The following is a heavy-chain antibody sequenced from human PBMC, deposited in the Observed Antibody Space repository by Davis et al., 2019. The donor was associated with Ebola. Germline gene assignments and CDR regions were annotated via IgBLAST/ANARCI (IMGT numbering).Heavy chain of an antibody. CDR1: GGSISDSY. CDR3: ARVGYYDSSGYY. D-gene: IGHD3-22*01. J-gene: IGHJ4*02. Sequence: SETLSLTCTVAGGSISDSYWSWIRQPPGKGLEWIGYIYYSGSTNYNPSLKSRVTISVDMSKNQFSLKLSSVTAADTAVYYCARVGYYDSSGYYWGQGTLVTVSS. V-gene: IGHV4-59*01. CDR2: IYYSGST.